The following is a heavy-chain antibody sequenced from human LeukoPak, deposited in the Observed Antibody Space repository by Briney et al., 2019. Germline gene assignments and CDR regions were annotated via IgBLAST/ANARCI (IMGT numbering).Heavy chain of an antibody. Sequence: GGSLRLSCAASGFTFSSYWMSWVRQAPGKGLEWVANIKQDGSEKYYVDSVKGRFTISRDSAKNSLYLQMNSLRAEDTAVYYCVRGNDYGGPHYWGQGTLVTVSS. CDR3: VRGNDYGGPHY. D-gene: IGHD4-23*01. CDR2: IKQDGSEK. V-gene: IGHV3-7*01. CDR1: GFTFSSYW. J-gene: IGHJ4*02.